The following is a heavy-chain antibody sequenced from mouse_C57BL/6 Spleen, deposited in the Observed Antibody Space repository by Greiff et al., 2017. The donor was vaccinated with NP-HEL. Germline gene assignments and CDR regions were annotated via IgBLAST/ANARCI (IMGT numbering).Heavy chain of an antibody. V-gene: IGHV6-3*01. D-gene: IGHD1-1*01. CDR2: IRLKSDNYAT. CDR1: GFTFSNYW. CDR3: IYYYGSSPYYYAMDY. Sequence: EVKVEESGGGLVQPGGSMKLSCVASGFTFSNYWMNWVRQSPEKGLEWVAQIRLKSDNYATHYAESVKGRFTISRDDSKSSVYLQMNNLRAEDTGIYYCIYYYGSSPYYYAMDYWGQGTSVTVSS. J-gene: IGHJ4*01.